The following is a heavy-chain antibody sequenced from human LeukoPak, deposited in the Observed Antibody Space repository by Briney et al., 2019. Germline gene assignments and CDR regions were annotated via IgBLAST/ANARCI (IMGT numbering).Heavy chain of an antibody. V-gene: IGHV4-34*01. D-gene: IGHD2-8*01. CDR3: ARGAFCTNGVCYNLPQN. Sequence: SETLSLTCAVYGGSFSDYYWSWIRQPPGKGLEWIGEINHGGSTNYNPSLESRVTMSVDTSKNRFSLKLSSVTAADTAVYYCARGAFCTNGVCYNLPQNWGQGTLVTVSS. CDR2: INHGGST. J-gene: IGHJ4*02. CDR1: GGSFSDYY.